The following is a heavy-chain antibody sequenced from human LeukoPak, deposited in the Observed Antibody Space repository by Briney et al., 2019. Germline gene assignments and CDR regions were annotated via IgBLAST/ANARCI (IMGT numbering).Heavy chain of an antibody. CDR3: ARGAGGDSGWPSVIDY. D-gene: IGHD6-19*01. J-gene: IGHJ4*02. CDR2: IYYSGST. V-gene: IGHV4-39*07. Sequence: SETLPLTCTVSGGSISSSSYYWGWIRQPPGKGLEWIGSIYYSGSTYYNPSLKSRVTISVDTSKNQFSLKLSSVTAADTAVYYCARGAGGDSGWPSVIDYWGQGTLVTVSS. CDR1: GGSISSSSYY.